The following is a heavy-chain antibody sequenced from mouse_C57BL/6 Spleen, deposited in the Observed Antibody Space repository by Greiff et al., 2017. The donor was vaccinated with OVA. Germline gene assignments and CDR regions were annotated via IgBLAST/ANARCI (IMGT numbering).Heavy chain of an antibody. D-gene: IGHD1-1*01. Sequence: QVQLQQSGTELVKPGASVKLSCKASGYTFTSYWMHWVKQRPGQGLEWIGNIKPSNGGTNYNEKFKSKATLTVDKSSSTAYMQLSSLTSEDSAVYYCAHGSSYWYFDVWGTGTTVTVSS. J-gene: IGHJ1*03. CDR2: IKPSNGGT. CDR1: GYTFTSYW. V-gene: IGHV1-53*01. CDR3: AHGSSYWYFDV.